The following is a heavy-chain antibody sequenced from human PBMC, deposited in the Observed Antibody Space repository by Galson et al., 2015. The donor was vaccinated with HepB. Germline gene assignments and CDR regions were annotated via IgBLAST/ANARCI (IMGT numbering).Heavy chain of an antibody. CDR2: ISSGTSTI. D-gene: IGHD1-7*01. J-gene: IGHJ3*01. V-gene: IGHV3-48*01. Sequence: SLRLSCAASGFTFSSYSMNWVRQAPGKGLEWVSYISSGTSTIYYADSVKGRFTISRDNANNSLYLQMNSLRAEDTAVYYCAHWNSDAFDAWGQGTMVTVSS. CDR3: AHWNSDAFDA. CDR1: GFTFSSYS.